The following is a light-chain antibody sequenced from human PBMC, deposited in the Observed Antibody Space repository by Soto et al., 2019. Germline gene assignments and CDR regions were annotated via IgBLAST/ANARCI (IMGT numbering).Light chain of an antibody. CDR1: SSNIGTGYD. V-gene: IGLV1-40*01. Sequence: QSVLTQPPSVSGAPGQRVTISCTGGSSNIGTGYDVHWYQQLPGTAPKFLIYGKSNRPSGVPDRFSGSKSGTSASLAITGLQAEDEADYYCQSYDSSLSAWVFGGGTKVTVL. CDR3: QSYDSSLSAWV. CDR2: GKS. J-gene: IGLJ3*02.